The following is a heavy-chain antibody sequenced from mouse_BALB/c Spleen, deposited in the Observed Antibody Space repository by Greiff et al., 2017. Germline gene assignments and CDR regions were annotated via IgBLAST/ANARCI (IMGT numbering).Heavy chain of an antibody. CDR1: GFTFSDYY. CDR2: ISDGGSYT. V-gene: IGHV5-4*02. D-gene: IGHD4-1*01. CDR3: ARDGTGYAMDY. Sequence: EVNLVESGGGLVKPGGSLKLSCAASGFTFSDYYMYWVRQTPEKRLEWVATISDGGSYTYYPDSVKGRFTISRDNAKNNLYLQMSSLKSEDTAMYYCARDGTGYAMDYWGQGTSVTVSS. J-gene: IGHJ4*01.